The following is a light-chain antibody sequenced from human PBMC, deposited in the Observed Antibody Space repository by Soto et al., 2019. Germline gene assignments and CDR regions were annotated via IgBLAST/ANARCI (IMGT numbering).Light chain of an antibody. Sequence: IVMTQSPATLSVSPVVGATLSCRASQGLGDTLAWYQHKPGRTPRLLIYDTSTRATGVPARFSGSRSGTEFTLTINSLQSEDFAVYYCQRYNNWPLTVGGGTKVDIK. CDR1: QGLGDT. CDR2: DTS. J-gene: IGKJ4*01. CDR3: QRYNNWPLT. V-gene: IGKV3-15*01.